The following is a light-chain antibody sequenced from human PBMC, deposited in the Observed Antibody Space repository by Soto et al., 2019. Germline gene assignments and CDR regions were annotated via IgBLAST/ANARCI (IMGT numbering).Light chain of an antibody. V-gene: IGKV3-20*01. CDR3: QQYGSSGT. Sequence: EIVMTQSPATLSLSPGERATLSCRASQSVSSSYLSWYQQKPGQAPRLLIYGASTRATGVPDRFSGSGSGTDFTLTISRLEPEDFAVYYCQQYGSSGTFGQGTKV. CDR1: QSVSSSY. J-gene: IGKJ1*01. CDR2: GAS.